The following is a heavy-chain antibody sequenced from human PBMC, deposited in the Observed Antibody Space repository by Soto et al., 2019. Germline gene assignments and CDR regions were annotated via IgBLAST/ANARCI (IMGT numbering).Heavy chain of an antibody. D-gene: IGHD3-3*01. J-gene: IGHJ6*03. CDR3: ARATYYDFWTPGRGRYYYYYMDV. V-gene: IGHV6-1*01. Sequence: PSQTLSLTCVISGDSVSSNSAAWNWIRQSPSRGLEWLGRTYYRSKWYNDYAVSVKSRITINPDTSKNQFSLQLNSVTPEDTAVYYCARATYYDFWTPGRGRYYYYYMDVWGKGTTVTVSS. CDR1: GDSVSSNSAA. CDR2: TYYRSKWYN.